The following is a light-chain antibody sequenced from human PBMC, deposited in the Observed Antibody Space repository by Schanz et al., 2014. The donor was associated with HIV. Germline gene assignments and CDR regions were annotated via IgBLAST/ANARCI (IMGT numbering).Light chain of an antibody. CDR3: GTWDSSLSAGV. Sequence: QSVLTQPPSVSGAPGQRVTISCTGSSSNIGAGYDVHWYQQVPGAAPKLLIYANSNRPSGVPDRFSGSKSGTSATLGITGLQTGDEADYYCGTWDSSLSAGVFGGGTKLTVL. CDR2: ANS. J-gene: IGLJ3*02. V-gene: IGLV1-40*01. CDR1: SSNIGAGYD.